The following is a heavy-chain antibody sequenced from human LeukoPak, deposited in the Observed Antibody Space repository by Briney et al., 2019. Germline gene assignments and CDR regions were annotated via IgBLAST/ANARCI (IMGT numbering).Heavy chain of an antibody. V-gene: IGHV1-46*01. Sequence: ASVKVSCKASGYTFTSYYMHWVRQAPGQGLEWMGIIDPSGGSTSYAQKFQGRVTMTRDTSTSTVYMELSSLRSEDTAVYYCARGLWGGMVRGVKDYYYYYYGMDVWGQGTTVTVSS. CDR3: ARGLWGGMVRGVKDYYYYYYGMDV. J-gene: IGHJ6*02. CDR1: GYTFTSYY. CDR2: IDPSGGST. D-gene: IGHD3-10*01.